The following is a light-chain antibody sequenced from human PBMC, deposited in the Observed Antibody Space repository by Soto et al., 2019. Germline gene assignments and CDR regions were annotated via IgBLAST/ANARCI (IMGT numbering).Light chain of an antibody. CDR1: SSNIEAGYD. V-gene: IGLV1-40*01. Sequence: QSVLTQPPSVSGAPGQRVTISCTGSSSNIEAGYDVHWYQQLPGTAPKLLMYANSNRPSGVPDRFSGSKSGTSASLAITGLQAEDEADYYCQSYDTSLSVVFGGGTKLTVL. J-gene: IGLJ2*01. CDR3: QSYDTSLSVV. CDR2: ANS.